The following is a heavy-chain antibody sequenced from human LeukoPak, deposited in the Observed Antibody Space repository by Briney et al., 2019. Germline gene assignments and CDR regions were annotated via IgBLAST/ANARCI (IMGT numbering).Heavy chain of an antibody. V-gene: IGHV4-61*01. Sequence: PSETLSLTCTVSGGSVSSGSYYWSWIRQPPGKGLEWIAYIYYSGDTNYNPSLKSRVTISVDTSKNQFSLKLSSVTAADTAVYYCARYDSSGYLNWYFDLWGRGTLVTVSS. CDR3: ARYDSSGYLNWYFDL. CDR2: IYYSGDT. CDR1: GGSVSSGSYY. D-gene: IGHD3-22*01. J-gene: IGHJ2*01.